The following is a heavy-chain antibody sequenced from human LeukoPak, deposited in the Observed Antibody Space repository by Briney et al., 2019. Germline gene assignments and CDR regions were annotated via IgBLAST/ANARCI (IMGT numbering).Heavy chain of an antibody. CDR2: ISGSGGGT. Sequence: GGSLRLSCAASGLTVSSTYMSWVRQTPGKGLEWVSAISGSGGGTYYADSVKGRFTISRDNSKNTLYLQMNSLRAEDTAVYYCAKDLRFGDSPGNRFDYWGQGTLVTVSS. CDR3: AKDLRFGDSPGNRFDY. J-gene: IGHJ4*02. V-gene: IGHV3-23*01. CDR1: GLTVSSTY. D-gene: IGHD3-10*01.